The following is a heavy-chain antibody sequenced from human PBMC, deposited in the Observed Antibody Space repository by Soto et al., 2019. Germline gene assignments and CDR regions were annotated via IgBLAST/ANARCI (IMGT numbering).Heavy chain of an antibody. CDR2: INAGNGNT. J-gene: IGHJ4*02. V-gene: IGHV1-3*01. CDR3: ARGLNGYLHYFDY. Sequence: ASVKVSCKASGYTFTSYAMHWLRQAPGQRLEWMGWINAGNGNTKYSQKFQGRVTITRDTSASTAYMELSSLRSEDTAVYYCARGLNGYLHYFDYWGQGTPVTVSS. D-gene: IGHD5-18*01. CDR1: GYTFTSYA.